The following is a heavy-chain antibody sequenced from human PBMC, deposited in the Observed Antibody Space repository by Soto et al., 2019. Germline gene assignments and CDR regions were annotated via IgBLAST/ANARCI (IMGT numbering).Heavy chain of an antibody. V-gene: IGHV4-31*03. CDR1: GGSISSGGYY. J-gene: IGHJ4*02. CDR3: ARAPHPYGDHVYYFDY. Sequence: SETLSLTCTVSGGSISSGGYYWSWIRQHPGKGLEWIGYIYYSGSTYYNPSLKSRVTISVDTSKNQFSLKLSSVTAADTAVYYCARAPHPYGDHVYYFDYWGQGTLVTVSS. CDR2: IYYSGST. D-gene: IGHD4-17*01.